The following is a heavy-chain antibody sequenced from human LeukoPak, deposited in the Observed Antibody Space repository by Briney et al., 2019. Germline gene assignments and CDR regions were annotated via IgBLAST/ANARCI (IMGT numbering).Heavy chain of an antibody. Sequence: PGGSLKISCKASGYSFPTHWIGWVRPMPGKGLELMGIIYPGDSDVRYSPSFQGQVTISADKYISTAYLWWSSLKASDTAMYYCARLLGFRVAVAGRFDYWGQGTLVTVSS. J-gene: IGHJ4*02. CDR3: ARLLGFRVAVAGRFDY. V-gene: IGHV5-51*01. CDR1: GYSFPTHW. D-gene: IGHD6-19*01. CDR2: IYPGDSDV.